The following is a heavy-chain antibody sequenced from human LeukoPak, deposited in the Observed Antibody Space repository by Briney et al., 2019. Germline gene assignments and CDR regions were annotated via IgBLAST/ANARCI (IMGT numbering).Heavy chain of an antibody. Sequence: SETRSLTCTVSGGSISRYYWSWIRHPPGKGLEWIGYIYYSGSTNYNPSLKSRVSISVDTSKNQFSLKLSSVTAADTAVYYCARAGGLSGTPPFAYWGQGTLVTVSS. CDR2: IYYSGST. CDR1: GGSISRYY. J-gene: IGHJ4*02. D-gene: IGHD1-14*01. V-gene: IGHV4-59*01. CDR3: ARAGGLSGTPPFAY.